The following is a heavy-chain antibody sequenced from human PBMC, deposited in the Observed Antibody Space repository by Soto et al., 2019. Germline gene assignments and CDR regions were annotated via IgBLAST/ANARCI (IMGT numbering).Heavy chain of an antibody. J-gene: IGHJ6*03. V-gene: IGHV4-34*01. CDR2: INHSGST. D-gene: IGHD3-16*02. CDR3: ALPAGYPDYYYYYMDV. Sequence: PSETLSLTCAVYGGSFSGYYWSWIRQPPGKGLEWIGEINHSGSTNYNPSLKSRVTISVDTSKNQFSLKLSSVTAADTAVYYCALPAGYPDYYYYYMDVWGKGTTVTVSS. CDR1: GGSFSGYY.